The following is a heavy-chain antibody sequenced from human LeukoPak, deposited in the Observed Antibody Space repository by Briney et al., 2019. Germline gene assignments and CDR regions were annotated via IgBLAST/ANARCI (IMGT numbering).Heavy chain of an antibody. D-gene: IGHD1-26*01. CDR2: ISGSGGST. J-gene: IGHJ4*02. CDR1: GFTFGSYA. V-gene: IGHV3-23*01. CDR3: AKGAWEGATTLDY. Sequence: PGGSLRLSCAASGFTFGSYAMSWVRQAPGRGLGVVSAISGSGGSTYYADSVKGRFTISRDNSKHTLYLQMNSLRDEDTAVYYCAKGAWEGATTLDYWGQGTLVTVSS.